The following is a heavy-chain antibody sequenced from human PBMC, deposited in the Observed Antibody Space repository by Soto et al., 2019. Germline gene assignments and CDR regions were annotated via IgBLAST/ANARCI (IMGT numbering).Heavy chain of an antibody. D-gene: IGHD6-19*01. J-gene: IGHJ4*02. CDR1: GYAYTSYG. CDR2: VNAYNGNT. CDR3: AREAVSGRTGFDY. Sequence: QVQLVQSGAEVKKPGASVKVSCKASGYAYTSYGISWVRHAPGQGLEWMGWVNAYNGNTNYGQKFQGRVTMTTDAVTSTSYMQLRSLRSDDTAVYYCAREAVSGRTGFDYWGQGTLVTVSS. V-gene: IGHV1-18*01.